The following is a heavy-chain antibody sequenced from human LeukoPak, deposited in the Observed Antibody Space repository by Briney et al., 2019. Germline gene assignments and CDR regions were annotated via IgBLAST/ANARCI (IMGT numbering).Heavy chain of an antibody. CDR1: GFTFSTYW. CDR2: IKQDGSEK. CDR3: ANGDGFDY. V-gene: IGHV3-7*01. Sequence: GGSLRLSCATSGFTFSTYWMSWVRQAPGKGLEWVANIKQDGSEKYYADSLTGRFTISRDNAKNLLYLQMNSLRVEDTAVYYCANGDGFDYWGQGTLVTVSS. J-gene: IGHJ4*02. D-gene: IGHD5-24*01.